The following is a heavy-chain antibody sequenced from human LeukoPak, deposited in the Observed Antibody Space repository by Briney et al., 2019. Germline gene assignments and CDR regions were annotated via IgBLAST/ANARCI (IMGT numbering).Heavy chain of an antibody. CDR1: GFTFSNAW. CDR2: IKSKTDGGTT. CDR3: TTVGTVTPSAAFDI. J-gene: IGHJ3*02. V-gene: IGHV3-15*01. D-gene: IGHD4-17*01. Sequence: GGSLRLSCAASGFTFSNAWMSWVRQAPGKGLEWVGRIKSKTDGGTTDYAAPVKGRFTISRDDSKNTLYLQMNSLKTEDTAVYYCTTVGTVTPSAAFDIWGQGTMVTVSS.